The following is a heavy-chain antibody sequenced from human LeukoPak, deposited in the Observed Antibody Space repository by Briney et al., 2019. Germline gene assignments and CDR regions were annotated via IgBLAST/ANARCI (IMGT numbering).Heavy chain of an antibody. J-gene: IGHJ5*02. V-gene: IGHV4-59*12. CDR1: GGSISSYY. CDR3: ARDFLGETWFDP. Sequence: PSETLSLTCTVSGGSISSYYWSWIRQPPGKGLEWIGYIYYSGSTNYNPSLKSRVTISVDTSKDQFSLKLSSVTAADTAVYYCARDFLGETWFDPWGQGTLVTVSS. CDR2: IYYSGST.